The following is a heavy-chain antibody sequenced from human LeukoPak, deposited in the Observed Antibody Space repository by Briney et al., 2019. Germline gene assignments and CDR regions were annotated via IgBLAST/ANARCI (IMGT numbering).Heavy chain of an antibody. CDR2: IYSGGST. J-gene: IGHJ4*02. Sequence: PGGSLRLSCAASGFTVRSNYMSWVRQAPGKGLEWVSIIYSGGSTYYADSVKGRFAISRDNSKNTLYLQMNSLRVEDTGVYYCARDEWELLRAYWGQGTLVTVSS. CDR3: ARDEWELLRAY. CDR1: GFTVRSNY. V-gene: IGHV3-66*02. D-gene: IGHD1-26*01.